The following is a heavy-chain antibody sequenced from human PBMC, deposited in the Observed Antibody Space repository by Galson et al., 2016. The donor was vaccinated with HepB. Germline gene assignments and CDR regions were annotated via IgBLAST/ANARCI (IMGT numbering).Heavy chain of an antibody. J-gene: IGHJ4*02. CDR1: GFSFSTYA. CDR2: ISSSGTYI. V-gene: IGHV3-21*01. CDR3: ARVYYYDRSGYSHVGFDY. D-gene: IGHD3-22*01. Sequence: SLRLSCAASGFSFSTYAMSWVRQAPGKGQEWVSSISSSGTYIYYADSMKGRFTISRDNAKNSLFLQMNSLRAEDTAVYYCARVYYYDRSGYSHVGFDYWGQGPWSPPPQ.